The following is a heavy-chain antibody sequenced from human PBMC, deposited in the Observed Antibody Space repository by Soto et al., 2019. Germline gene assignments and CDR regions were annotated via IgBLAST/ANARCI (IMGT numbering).Heavy chain of an antibody. D-gene: IGHD3-16*01. Sequence: QVQLVESGGGVVQPGRSLRLSCAASGFTFSSYGMHWVRQAPGKGLEWVAVISYDGSNKYYADSVKGRFTISRDNSKNTLYLQMNSLGAEDTAVYYCAKDRVSRGIYYGMDVWGQGTTVTVSS. V-gene: IGHV3-30*18. J-gene: IGHJ6*02. CDR3: AKDRVSRGIYYGMDV. CDR2: ISYDGSNK. CDR1: GFTFSSYG.